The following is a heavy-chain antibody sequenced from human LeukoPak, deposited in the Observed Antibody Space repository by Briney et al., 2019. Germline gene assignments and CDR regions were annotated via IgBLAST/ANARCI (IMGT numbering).Heavy chain of an antibody. V-gene: IGHV3-53*01. CDR1: GFTVSTDH. CDR3: ARVWELSFDY. CDR2: SYSGGSR. Sequence: GGSLRLSCAASGFTVSTDHMSWVRQAPGKGLEWVAVSYSGGSRSYAESMKGRFTISRDNSQNTLYLQMNSLRAEDTAVYYCARVWELSFDYWGQGTLVTVSS. J-gene: IGHJ4*02. D-gene: IGHD1-26*01.